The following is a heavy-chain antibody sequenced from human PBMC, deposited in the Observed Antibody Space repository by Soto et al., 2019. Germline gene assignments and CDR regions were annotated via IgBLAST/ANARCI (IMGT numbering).Heavy chain of an antibody. CDR1: GYSFTSYW. V-gene: IGHV5-10-1*01. Sequence: PGESLKISCKGSGYSFTSYWISWVRQMPGKGLEWMGRIDPSDSYTNYSPSFQGHVTISADKSISTAYLQWSSLKASDTAMYYCARTPPWELLRDYWGQGTLVTVSS. J-gene: IGHJ4*02. CDR3: ARTPPWELLRDY. CDR2: IDPSDSYT. D-gene: IGHD1-26*01.